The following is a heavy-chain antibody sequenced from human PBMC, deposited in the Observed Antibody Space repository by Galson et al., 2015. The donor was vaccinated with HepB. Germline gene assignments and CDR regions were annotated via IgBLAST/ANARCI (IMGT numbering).Heavy chain of an antibody. D-gene: IGHD6-13*01. CDR2: IIPIFGTA. Sequence: SVKVSCKASGGTFSSYAISWVRQAPGQGLEWMGGIIPIFGTANYAQKFQGRVTITADESTSTAYMELSSLRSEDTAVYYCARVRSSSWYPSLYYMDVWGKGTTVTVSS. J-gene: IGHJ6*03. CDR3: ARVRSSSWYPSLYYMDV. CDR1: GGTFSSYA. V-gene: IGHV1-69*13.